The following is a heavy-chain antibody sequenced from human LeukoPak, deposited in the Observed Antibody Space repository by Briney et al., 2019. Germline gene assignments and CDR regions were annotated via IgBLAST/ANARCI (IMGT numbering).Heavy chain of an antibody. J-gene: IGHJ4*02. CDR1: GFTFNSYW. CDR3: ARKRRDGYNWDH. CDR2: ISSSSSYI. Sequence: PGGSLRLSCAASGFTFNSYWMHWVRQAPGKGLEWVSSISSSSSYIYYADSVKGRFTISRDNAKNSLYLQMNSLRAEDTAVYYCARKRRDGYNWDHWGQGTLVTVSS. D-gene: IGHD5-24*01. V-gene: IGHV3-21*01.